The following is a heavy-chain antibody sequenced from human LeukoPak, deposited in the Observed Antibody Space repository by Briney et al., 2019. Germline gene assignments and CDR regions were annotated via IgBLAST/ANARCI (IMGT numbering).Heavy chain of an antibody. V-gene: IGHV1-69*04. CDR1: GGTFSSYA. Sequence: SVKVSCKASGGTFSSYAISWVRQAPGQGLEWMGRIIPILGIANYAQKFQGRVTITADKSTSTAYMELSSLRSEDTAVYYCARAGYGSSWYNYWGQGTLATVSS. J-gene: IGHJ4*02. CDR3: ARAGYGSSWYNY. CDR2: IIPILGIA. D-gene: IGHD6-13*01.